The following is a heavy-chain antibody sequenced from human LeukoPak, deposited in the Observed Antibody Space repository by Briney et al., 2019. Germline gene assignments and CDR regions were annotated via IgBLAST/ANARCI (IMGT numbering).Heavy chain of an antibody. J-gene: IGHJ6*02. V-gene: IGHV1-46*01. CDR1: GYNFISYY. CDR2: INPSGGST. Sequence: GASMKVSCKASGYNFISYYMHWVRHAPGQGLEWMGIINPSGGSTSYAQKFQDRVTMTRDTSTSTVYMELSSLKSEDTAVYYCAREDVVLVDAVRYYYYGMDVWGQGTTVTVSS. CDR3: AREDVVLVDAVRYYYYGMDV. D-gene: IGHD2-8*01.